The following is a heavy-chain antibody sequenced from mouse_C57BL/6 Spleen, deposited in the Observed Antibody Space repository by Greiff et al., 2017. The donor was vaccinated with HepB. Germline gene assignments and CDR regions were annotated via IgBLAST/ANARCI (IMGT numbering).Heavy chain of an antibody. Sequence: VQLQQPGAELVKPGASVKLSCKASGYTFTSYWMHWVKQRPGRGLEWIGRIDPNSGGTKYNEKFKSKATLTVDKPSSTAYMQLSSLTSEDSAVYYGARGEEDYDGYWYAMDYWGQGTSVTVSS. CDR3: ARGEEDYDGYWYAMDY. CDR2: IDPNSGGT. CDR1: GYTFTSYW. V-gene: IGHV1-72*01. D-gene: IGHD2-4*01. J-gene: IGHJ4*01.